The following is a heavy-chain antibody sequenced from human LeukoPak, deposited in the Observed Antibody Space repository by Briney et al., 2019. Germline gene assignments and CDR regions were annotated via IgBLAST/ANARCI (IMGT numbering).Heavy chain of an antibody. J-gene: IGHJ4*02. CDR2: FDPEDGET. CDR3: ARVRTMVRGVITPPDY. D-gene: IGHD3-10*01. V-gene: IGHV1-24*01. CDR1: GYTLTELS. Sequence: ASVKVSCKVSGYTLTELSMHWVRQAPGKGLEWMGGFDPEDGETIYAQKFQGRVTMTEDTSTDTAYMELSSLRSEDTAVYYCARVRTMVRGVITPPDYWGQGTLVTVSS.